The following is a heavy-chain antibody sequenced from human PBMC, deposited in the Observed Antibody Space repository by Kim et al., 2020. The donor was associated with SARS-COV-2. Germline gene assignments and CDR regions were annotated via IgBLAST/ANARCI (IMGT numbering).Heavy chain of an antibody. J-gene: IGHJ4*02. D-gene: IGHD2-15*01. Sequence: QKFPGRVTITANKSTSTAYMELSSLRSEDTTVYYCARAQIGVADTYYFDYWGQGTLVTVSS. CDR3: ARAQIGVADTYYFDY. V-gene: IGHV1-69*04.